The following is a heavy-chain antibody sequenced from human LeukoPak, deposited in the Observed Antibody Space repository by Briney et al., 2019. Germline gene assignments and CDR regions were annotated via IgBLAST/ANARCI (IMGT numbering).Heavy chain of an antibody. Sequence: GGSLRLSCAASGFTFGSYWMHWVRQAPGKGLVRVSRINSDGSDTIYADSVKGRFTISRDNAKNTLSLQMNSLRVEDTAVYFCARGGSPPEALGDAFDIWGQGSMVTVSS. V-gene: IGHV3-74*01. CDR1: GFTFGSYW. D-gene: IGHD1-26*01. CDR3: ARGGSPPEALGDAFDI. CDR2: INSDGSDT. J-gene: IGHJ3*02.